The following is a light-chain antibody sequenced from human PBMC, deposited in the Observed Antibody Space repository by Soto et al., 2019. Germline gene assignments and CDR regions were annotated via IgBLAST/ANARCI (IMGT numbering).Light chain of an antibody. J-gene: IGKJ1*01. CDR2: GAS. CDR3: QQYGTSPQT. CDR1: QTVSNSY. Sequence: EIVLTQSPGTLSLSPGERAALSCRASQTVSNSYLAWYQQKPGQAPRLLIFGASSRATGTPDRFSGSGFGTDFTLTINRLEPEDFAVYYCQQYGTSPQTFGQGTKVDIK. V-gene: IGKV3-20*01.